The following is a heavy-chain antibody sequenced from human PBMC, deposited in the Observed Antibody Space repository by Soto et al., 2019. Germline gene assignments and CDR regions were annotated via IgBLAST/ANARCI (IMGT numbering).Heavy chain of an antibody. CDR3: AADATAWQQMVPSDY. CDR1: GFTISSAA. J-gene: IGHJ4*02. CDR2: IAVGSGYT. V-gene: IGHV1-58*01. Sequence: KGSGKPAGFTISSAAFRCGRQTRGQRLEWIGWIAVGSGYTNYAQRFQDRVTLTRDMSTATTYMELSRLTSEDTAIYYCAADATAWQQMVPSDYWGQGTLVTVSS. D-gene: IGHD2-8*01.